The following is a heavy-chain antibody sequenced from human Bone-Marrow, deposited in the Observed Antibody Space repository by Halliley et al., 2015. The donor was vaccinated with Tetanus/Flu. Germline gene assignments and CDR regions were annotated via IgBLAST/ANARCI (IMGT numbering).Heavy chain of an antibody. J-gene: IGHJ4*02. CDR3: ARDTDVVRLLEWSYYFDY. D-gene: IGHD3-3*01. CDR1: GFTFSSYG. Sequence: SLRLSCVASGFTFSSYGMDWVRQAPGKGLEWMAVISHDGTNIYYADSVKGRFTISRDNSKNTLYLQMNSLSAEDTAVYYCARDTDVVRLLEWSYYFDYWGQGTLVTVSS. CDR2: ISHDGTNI. V-gene: IGHV3-30*03.